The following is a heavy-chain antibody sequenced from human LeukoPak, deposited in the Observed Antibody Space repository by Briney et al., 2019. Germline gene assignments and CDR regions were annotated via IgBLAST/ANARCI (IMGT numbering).Heavy chain of an antibody. D-gene: IGHD4-23*01. J-gene: IGHJ4*02. Sequence: RPGGSLRLSCAASGFTFDDYGMSWVRQAPGKGLEWVSGINWNGGSTGYADSVKVRFTISRDNAKNSLYLQMNSLRAEDTALYYCARDPDYGGAPFYFDYWGQGTLVTV. V-gene: IGHV3-20*04. CDR2: INWNGGST. CDR3: ARDPDYGGAPFYFDY. CDR1: GFTFDDYG.